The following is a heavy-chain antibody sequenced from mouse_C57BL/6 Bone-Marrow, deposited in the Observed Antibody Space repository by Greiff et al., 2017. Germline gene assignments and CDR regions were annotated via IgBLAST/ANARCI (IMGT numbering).Heavy chain of an antibody. J-gene: IGHJ3*01. V-gene: IGHV1-84*01. D-gene: IGHD1-1*01. CDR3: ARSDYGSSGAWFAY. CDR1: GYTFTDYY. CDR2: IYPGSGNT. Sequence: QLQESGPELVKPGASVKISCKASGYTFTDYYINWVKQRPGQGLEWIGWIYPGSGNTKYNEKFKGKATLTGDTSSSTAYMQLSSLTSEDSAVYFCARSDYGSSGAWFAYWGQGALVTVSA.